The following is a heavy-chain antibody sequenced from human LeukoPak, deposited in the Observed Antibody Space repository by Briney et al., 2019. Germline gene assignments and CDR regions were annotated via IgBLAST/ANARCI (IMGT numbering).Heavy chain of an antibody. CDR1: GYTFTSYD. Sequence: GASVKVSCKASGYTFTSYDINWVRQATGQGLEWMGWMNPNSGNTGYAQKFQGRVTMTRNTSISTAYMELSSLRSEDTAVYYCARGLVVVPAAILPHYYYYMDVWGKGTTVTVSS. V-gene: IGHV1-8*01. CDR3: ARGLVVVPAAILPHYYYYMDV. J-gene: IGHJ6*03. D-gene: IGHD2-2*01. CDR2: MNPNSGNT.